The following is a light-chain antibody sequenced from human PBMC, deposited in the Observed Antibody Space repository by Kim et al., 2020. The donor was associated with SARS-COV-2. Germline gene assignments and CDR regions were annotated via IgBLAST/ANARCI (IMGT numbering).Light chain of an antibody. CDR1: QTVSSN. CDR3: HQYNKWPRT. Sequence: EIVMTQSPATLSVSPGERATLSCRASQTVSSNSAWYQQKPGQAPRLLISGASSRATGIPARFSGSGSGTEFTLTISSLQSEDFAVYYCHQYNKWPRTFGQGTKLEI. J-gene: IGKJ2*01. V-gene: IGKV3-15*01. CDR2: GAS.